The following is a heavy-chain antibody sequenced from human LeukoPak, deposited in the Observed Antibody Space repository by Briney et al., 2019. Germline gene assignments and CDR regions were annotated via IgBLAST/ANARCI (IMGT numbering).Heavy chain of an antibody. J-gene: IGHJ4*02. CDR2: IKDDGTKI. CDR3: VRDVGISSSL. Sequence: GGSLRLSCATSGFTFSTSWMNWVRQAPGKGLEWVANIKDDGTKIYYLDSAKGRFTISRDNAKNSLYLQMNSLRAEDTAIYYCVRDVGISSSLWGQGTLVTVSS. CDR1: GFTFSTSW. D-gene: IGHD6-6*01. V-gene: IGHV3-7*01.